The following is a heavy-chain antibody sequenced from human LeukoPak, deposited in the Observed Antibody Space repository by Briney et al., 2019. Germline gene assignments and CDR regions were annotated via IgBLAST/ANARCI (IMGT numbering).Heavy chain of an antibody. J-gene: IGHJ3*02. CDR1: GFTFSSYS. V-gene: IGHV3-48*04. CDR3: ARPYDFWSGYYAFDI. CDR2: ISSSSSTI. Sequence: GGSLRLSCAASGFTFSSYSMNWVRQAPGKGLEWVSYISSSSSTIYYADSVKGRFTISRDNAKNSLYLQMNSLRAEDTAVYYCARPYDFWSGYYAFDIWGQGTMVTVSS. D-gene: IGHD3-3*01.